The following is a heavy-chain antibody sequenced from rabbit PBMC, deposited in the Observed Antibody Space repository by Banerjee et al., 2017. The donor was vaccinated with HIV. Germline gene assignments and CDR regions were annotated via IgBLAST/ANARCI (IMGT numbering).Heavy chain of an antibody. Sequence: QEQLVESGGGLVQPGGSLKLSCKASGFDFSSYGVSWVRQAPGKGLEWIGYITYGGSGYYASWVKRRFPNSRDNAHNTVSLQLTSLTAADTACYFCARDFARVIGWNFDLGGPGTLVT. J-gene: IGHJ4*01. V-gene: IGHV1S47*01. CDR3: ARDFARVIGWNFDL. D-gene: IGHD1-1*01. CDR2: ITYGGSG. CDR1: GFDFSSYG.